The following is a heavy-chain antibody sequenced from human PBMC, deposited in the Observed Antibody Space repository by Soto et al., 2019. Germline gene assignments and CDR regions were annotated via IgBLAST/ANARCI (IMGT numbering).Heavy chain of an antibody. CDR2: ISSSSSYI. V-gene: IGHV3-21*01. CDR3: ARGACCSSTSCYLLPFEP. CDR1: GFTFSSYT. D-gene: IGHD2-2*01. Sequence: EAQLVESGGGLVKPGGSLRLSCAASGFTFSSYTMNWVRQAPGKGLEWVSSISSSSSYIYYADSVKGRFTISRDNAENSLKRKMNCMRAEDTAVYYCARGACCSSTSCYLLPFEPWGQGTLVTVSS. J-gene: IGHJ5*02.